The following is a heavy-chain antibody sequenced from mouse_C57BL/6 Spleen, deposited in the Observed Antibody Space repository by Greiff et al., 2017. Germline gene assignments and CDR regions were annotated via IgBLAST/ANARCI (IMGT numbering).Heavy chain of an antibody. Sequence: QVHVKQPGAELVKPGASVKLSCKASGYTFTSYWMHWVKQRPGQGLEWIGMIHPNSGSTNYNEKFKSKATLTVDKSSSTAYMQLSSLTSEDSAVYYCARGWDVGYYAMDYWGQGTSVTVSS. J-gene: IGHJ4*01. CDR2: IHPNSGST. CDR3: ARGWDVGYYAMDY. D-gene: IGHD4-1*01. V-gene: IGHV1-64*01. CDR1: GYTFTSYW.